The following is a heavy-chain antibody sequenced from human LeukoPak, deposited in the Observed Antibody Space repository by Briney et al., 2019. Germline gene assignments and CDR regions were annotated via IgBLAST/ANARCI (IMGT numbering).Heavy chain of an antibody. J-gene: IGHJ4*02. CDR2: ISGSGGST. D-gene: IGHD6-13*01. Sequence: PGGSLRLSCAASGFTFSSYAMSWVRQAPGKGLEWVSAISGSGGSTYYADSVKGRFTIPRDNSKNTLYLQMNSLRAEDTAVYYCAKGGSSSWYSGYAYWGQGTLVTVSS. V-gene: IGHV3-23*01. CDR3: AKGGSSSWYSGYAY. CDR1: GFTFSSYA.